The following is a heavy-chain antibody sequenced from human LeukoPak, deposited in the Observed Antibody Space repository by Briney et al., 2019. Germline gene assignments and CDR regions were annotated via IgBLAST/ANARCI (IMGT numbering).Heavy chain of an antibody. CDR3: ASSPHSNYLIFDY. D-gene: IGHD4-11*01. CDR2: INPNSGGT. Sequence: ASVKVSCKASGYTFTGYYMHWVRQAPGQGLEWMGWINPNSGGTNYAQKFQGRVTMTRDTSISTAYMELSRLRSDDTAVYYCASSPHSNYLIFDYWGQGTLVTVSS. V-gene: IGHV1-2*02. CDR1: GYTFTGYY. J-gene: IGHJ4*02.